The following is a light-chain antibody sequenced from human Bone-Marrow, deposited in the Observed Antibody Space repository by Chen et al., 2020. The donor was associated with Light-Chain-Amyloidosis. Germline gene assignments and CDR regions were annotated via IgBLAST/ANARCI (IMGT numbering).Light chain of an antibody. V-gene: IGKV1-39*01. J-gene: IGKJ2*02. CDR3: QRSYSNPRT. Sequence: DIQMTQSPPSLSASIGARVTITCRASQNIGTFLPWYQQKPGKAPNLLIFAASTLQGEVPSRVNGSGAGTDFIRTINSLQLEDFATYEGQRSYSNPRTFGQGTKVEI. CDR1: QNIGTF. CDR2: AAS.